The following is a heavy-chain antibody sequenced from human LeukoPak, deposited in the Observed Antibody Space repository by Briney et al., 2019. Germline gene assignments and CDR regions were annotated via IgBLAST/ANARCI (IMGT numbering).Heavy chain of an antibody. D-gene: IGHD3-9*01. J-gene: IGHJ3*02. CDR1: GFTFSSYG. CDR2: ISYDGSNK. V-gene: IGHV3-30*18. Sequence: LSGGSLRLSCAASGFTFSSYGMHWVRQAPGKGLEWVAVISYDGSNKYYADSVKGRFTISRDNSRNTLYLQMNSPRAEDTAVYYCAKSLRYFDWLLSDAFDIWGQGTMVTVSS. CDR3: AKSLRYFDWLLSDAFDI.